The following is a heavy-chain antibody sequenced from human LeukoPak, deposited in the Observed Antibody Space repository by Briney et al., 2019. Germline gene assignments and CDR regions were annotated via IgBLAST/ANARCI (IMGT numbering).Heavy chain of an antibody. D-gene: IGHD2-2*01. CDR1: GFTFSSYG. CDR3: AGYCSSTSCYSDFDY. V-gene: IGHV3-30*03. J-gene: IGHJ4*02. Sequence: GGSLRLSCAASGFTFSSYGMHWVRQAPGKGLEWVSVISYDGSNKYYADSVKGRFTTSRDNSKNTLYLQMNSLRAEDTAVYYCAGYCSSTSCYSDFDYWGQGTLVTVSS. CDR2: ISYDGSNK.